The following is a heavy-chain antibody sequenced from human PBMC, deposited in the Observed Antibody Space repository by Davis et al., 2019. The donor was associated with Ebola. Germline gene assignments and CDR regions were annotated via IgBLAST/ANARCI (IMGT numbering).Heavy chain of an antibody. CDR2: IYYIGST. V-gene: IGHV4-39*01. J-gene: IGHJ4*02. CDR1: GGSISSSSYY. Sequence: MPSEPLSLTCTVSGGSISSSSYYWGWIRQPPGKGLAWLGSIYYIGSTYYNPSLKSRVTISVDRSKHQFSLKLSYVTAADTAMYYCARLQYDFWSGPFDYWGQGTLVTVSS. D-gene: IGHD3-3*01. CDR3: ARLQYDFWSGPFDY.